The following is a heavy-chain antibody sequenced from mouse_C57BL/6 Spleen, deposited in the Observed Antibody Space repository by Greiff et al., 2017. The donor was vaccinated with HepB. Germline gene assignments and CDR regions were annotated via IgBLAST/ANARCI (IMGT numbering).Heavy chain of an antibody. J-gene: IGHJ2*01. CDR1: GYTFTSYW. D-gene: IGHD2-12*01. Sequence: QVHVKQPGAELVRPGSSVKLSCKASGYTFTSYWMDWVKQRPGQGLEWIGNIYPSDSETHYNQKFKDKATLTVDKSSSTAYMQLSSLTSEDSAVYYCARSYYSNYFDYWGQGTTLTVSS. CDR2: IYPSDSET. CDR3: ARSYYSNYFDY. V-gene: IGHV1-61*01.